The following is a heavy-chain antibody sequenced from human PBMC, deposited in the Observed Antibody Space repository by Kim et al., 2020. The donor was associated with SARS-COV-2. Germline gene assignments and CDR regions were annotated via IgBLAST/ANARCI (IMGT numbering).Heavy chain of an antibody. CDR2: IIPALGVA. CDR1: GGTFGTDG. CDR3: ARVNEALGYGRLV. J-gene: IGHJ6*02. Sequence: SVKVSCKASGGTFGTDGISWVRQAPGQGLECLGRIIPALGVAKNAEKFQGRVTITADKSTSTAYMELSSLGSEFPAIYYCARVNEALGYGRLVGGQGTTDTATS. V-gene: IGHV1-69*10. D-gene: IGHD3-3*02.